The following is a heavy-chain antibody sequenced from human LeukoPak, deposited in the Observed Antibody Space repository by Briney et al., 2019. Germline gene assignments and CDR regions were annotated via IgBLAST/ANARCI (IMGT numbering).Heavy chain of an antibody. V-gene: IGHV3-66*01. CDR1: GFTFSSYS. D-gene: IGHD3-10*01. CDR3: ARCELWFGELLGFNWFDP. J-gene: IGHJ5*02. CDR2: IYSGGST. Sequence: GGSLRLSCAASGFTFSSYSMNWVRQAPGKGLEWVSLIYSGGSTYYADSVKGRFTISRDNSKNTLYLQMNSLRAEDTAVYYCARCELWFGELLGFNWFDPWGQGTLVTVSS.